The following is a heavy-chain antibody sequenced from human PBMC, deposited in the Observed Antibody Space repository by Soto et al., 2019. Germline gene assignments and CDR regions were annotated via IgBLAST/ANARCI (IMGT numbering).Heavy chain of an antibody. CDR2: IYYIGKT. CDR3: ARDFKSYSSPPVPLEY. J-gene: IGHJ4*02. V-gene: IGHV4-30-4*01. D-gene: IGHD6-13*01. Sequence: QVQLRESGPGLVKPSQTLSLTCTVSGDSISSGHYYWSWIRQPPGTGLEWIGCIYYIGKTYYKPSLKRRFSVSVDTSKNQFSLQLSSVAVADTSVYYCARDFKSYSSPPVPLEYCGLVTLVTVAS. CDR1: GDSISSGHYY.